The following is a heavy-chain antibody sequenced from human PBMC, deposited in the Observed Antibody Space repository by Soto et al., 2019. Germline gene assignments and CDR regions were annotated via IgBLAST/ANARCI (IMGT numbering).Heavy chain of an antibody. D-gene: IGHD1-7*01. CDR3: ARDSLTGNYFDP. CDR2: IYHSGST. Sequence: QVQLQESGPGLVKSSQTLSLTCAVSGGSISSGCYSWNWIRQPPGKGLEWIGYIYHSGSTLYNPSLKCRITESTDWSKTQFGLRLSSVSAADTAVYYCARDSLTGNYFDPFGQGTLVTVSS. V-gene: IGHV4-30-2*01. CDR1: GGSISSGCYS. J-gene: IGHJ5*02.